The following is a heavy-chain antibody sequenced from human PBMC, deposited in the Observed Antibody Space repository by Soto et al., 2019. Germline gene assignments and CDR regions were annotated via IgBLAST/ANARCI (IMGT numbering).Heavy chain of an antibody. V-gene: IGHV3-23*01. D-gene: IGHD1-26*01. Sequence: GGSLRLSCAASTFTFTGFAMSWVRQAPGKGLEWVSGISSSSDNTYYADSVKGRFTISRDNSKNTLYVQMNSVRAEDTAVYYCAKDLTYGATPGGALDIWGQGTKVTVSS. J-gene: IGHJ3*02. CDR2: ISSSSDNT. CDR3: AKDLTYGATPGGALDI. CDR1: TFTFTGFA.